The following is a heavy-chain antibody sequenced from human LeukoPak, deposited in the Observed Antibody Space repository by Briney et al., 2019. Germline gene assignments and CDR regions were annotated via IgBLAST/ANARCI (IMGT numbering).Heavy chain of an antibody. J-gene: IGHJ6*03. CDR2: IRYDGSNK. Sequence: GGSLRLSCAASGFTFSSYGMHWVRQAPGKGLEWVAFIRYDGSNKYHADSVKGRFTISRDNSKNTLYLQMNSLRAEDTAVYYCAKDYCSSTSCYDYYYYMDVWGKGTTVTVSS. V-gene: IGHV3-30*02. CDR3: AKDYCSSTSCYDYYYYMDV. CDR1: GFTFSSYG. D-gene: IGHD2-2*01.